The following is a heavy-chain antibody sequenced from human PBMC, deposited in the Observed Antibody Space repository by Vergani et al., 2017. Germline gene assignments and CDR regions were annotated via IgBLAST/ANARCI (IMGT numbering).Heavy chain of an antibody. J-gene: IGHJ4*01. Sequence: QVQLVQSGAEVKKPGSSVKVSCKASGGTFSSYAISWVRQAPGQGLEWMGRIIPIFGTANYAQKFQGRVTITADESTSTAYMELSSLRSEDTGVYYCTRSECSGTTCYGHYFDLWGHGILVTVSS. CDR3: TRSECSGTTCYGHYFDL. CDR1: GGTFSSYA. CDR2: IIPIFGTA. V-gene: IGHV1-69*13. D-gene: IGHD2-15*01.